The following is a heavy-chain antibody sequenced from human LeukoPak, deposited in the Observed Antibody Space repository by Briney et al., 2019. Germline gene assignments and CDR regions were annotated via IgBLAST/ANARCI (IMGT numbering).Heavy chain of an antibody. D-gene: IGHD6-19*01. CDR3: ARALSSGWPIGYYYYMDV. J-gene: IGHJ6*03. CDR1: GGSISSYY. Sequence: SETLSLTCTVSGGSISSYYWSWIRQPAGKGLEWIGRIYTSGSTNYHPSLKSRVTMSVDTSKNQFSLKLSSVTAADTAVYYCARALSSGWPIGYYYYMDVWGKGTTVTVSS. CDR2: IYTSGST. V-gene: IGHV4-4*07.